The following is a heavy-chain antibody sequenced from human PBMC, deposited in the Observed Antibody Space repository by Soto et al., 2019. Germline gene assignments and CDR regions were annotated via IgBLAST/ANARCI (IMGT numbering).Heavy chain of an antibody. CDR3: ARGRDGGAAD. CDR2: IDNIGKT. CDR1: GVSLSGYY. J-gene: IGHJ4*02. V-gene: IGHV4-34*01. D-gene: IGHD3-16*01. Sequence: QVQLQQWGAGPLKPSETLSLTCAVYGVSLSGYYWSWIRQPPGKGLEWIGEIDNIGKTNYSPSLKRRVTIAADTSKNQFSLTVTSLTAADTAVYYCARGRDGGAADWGQGTRVTVSS.